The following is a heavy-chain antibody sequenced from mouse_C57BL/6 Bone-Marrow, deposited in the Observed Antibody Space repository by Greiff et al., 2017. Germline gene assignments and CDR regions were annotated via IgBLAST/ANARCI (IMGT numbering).Heavy chain of an antibody. J-gene: IGHJ1*03. CDR1: GYTFTSYW. CDR3: AREEGISEDWYFDV. Sequence: VQLQQPGAELVKPGASVKMSCKASGYTFTSYWITWVKQRPGQGLEWIGDIYPGSGSTNYNEKFKSKATLTVDTSSSTAYMQLSSLTSEDSAVYYCAREEGISEDWYFDVWGTGTTVTVSS. CDR2: IYPGSGST. D-gene: IGHD3-2*02. V-gene: IGHV1-55*01.